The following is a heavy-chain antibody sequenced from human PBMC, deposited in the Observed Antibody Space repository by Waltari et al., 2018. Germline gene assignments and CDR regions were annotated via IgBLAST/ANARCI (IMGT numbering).Heavy chain of an antibody. J-gene: IGHJ3*02. CDR1: RFTFTEYG. V-gene: IGHV3-30*18. CDR2: ISYDGSNI. D-gene: IGHD5-18*01. Sequence: QVQLVDSGGGVVQPGRSLSLYCPASRFTFTEYGMHWVRPASGKGMEWVAVISYDGSNIYYADSVKGRFTISRDNSKNTVYLQMNSLRAEDRAVYYCAKALDRYGSPQNDAFDIWGQGTRVTVSS. CDR3: AKALDRYGSPQNDAFDI.